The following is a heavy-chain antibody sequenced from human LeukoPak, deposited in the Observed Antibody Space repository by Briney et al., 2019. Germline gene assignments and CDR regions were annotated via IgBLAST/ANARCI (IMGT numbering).Heavy chain of an antibody. CDR1: GYTFTGHY. J-gene: IGHJ6*03. CDR3: ARAGGAGYCSSTTCPGAWDYYYYMDV. Sequence: GASLKVSCKASGYTFTGHYMRWVRQGPGQGLECMRINKPSVGITSSAPKFQGRVTMTRDTSTSTVYMELSSLRSEDTAVYYCARAGGAGYCSSTTCPGAWDYYYYMDVCGKGTTVTVSS. CDR2: NKPSVGIT. V-gene: IGHV1-46*01. D-gene: IGHD2-2*01.